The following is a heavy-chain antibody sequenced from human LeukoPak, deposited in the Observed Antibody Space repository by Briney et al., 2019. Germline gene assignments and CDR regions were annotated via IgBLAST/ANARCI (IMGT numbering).Heavy chain of an antibody. D-gene: IGHD3-10*01. CDR2: ISAYNGNP. CDR1: GYTFTSYG. CDR3: ARDYYRSGSYYMSYYYYYMDV. V-gene: IGHV1-18*01. J-gene: IGHJ6*03. Sequence: ASVKDSCKASGYTFTSYGISWVRQAPGQGLEWMGWISAYNGNPNYAQKLQGRVTMTTDTSTSTAYMGLRSLRSDDTAVYYCARDYYRSGSYYMSYYYYYMDVWGKGTTVTVSS.